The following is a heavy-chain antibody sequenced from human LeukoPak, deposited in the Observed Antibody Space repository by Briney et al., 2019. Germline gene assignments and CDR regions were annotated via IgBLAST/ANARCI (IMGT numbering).Heavy chain of an antibody. Sequence: ASVKVSCKASGGTFSSYAISWVRRAPGQGLEWMGRIIPILGIANYAQKFQGRVTITADKSTSTAYMELSSLRSEDTAVYYCARDARGGDCFNYWGQGTLVTVSS. CDR1: GGTFSSYA. J-gene: IGHJ4*02. CDR2: IIPILGIA. V-gene: IGHV1-69*04. CDR3: ARDARGGDCFNY. D-gene: IGHD2-21*02.